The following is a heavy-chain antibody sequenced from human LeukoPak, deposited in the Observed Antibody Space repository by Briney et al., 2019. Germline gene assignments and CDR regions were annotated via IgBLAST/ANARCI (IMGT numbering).Heavy chain of an antibody. J-gene: IGHJ4*02. Sequence: PSETLSLTCTVSGGSISSYYWTWIRQPPGKGLECIGYIYYSGSTNYNPSLKSRVTISVDRSKNQFSLKLSSVTAADTAVYYCARVQYRHFDYWGQGTLVTVSS. V-gene: IGHV4-59*01. CDR1: GGSISSYY. CDR3: ARVQYRHFDY. D-gene: IGHD4-11*01. CDR2: IYYSGST.